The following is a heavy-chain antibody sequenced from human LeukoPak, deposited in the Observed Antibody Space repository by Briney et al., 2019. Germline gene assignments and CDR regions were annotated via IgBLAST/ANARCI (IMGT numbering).Heavy chain of an antibody. V-gene: IGHV4-59*01. J-gene: IGHJ5*02. CDR2: IYYSGST. CDR3: ARSGQYYYDSSGYLSYWFDP. CDR1: GGSISSYY. Sequence: SETLSLTCTVSGGSISSYYWSWIRQPPGKGLEWIGYIYYSGSTNYNPSLKSRVTISGDTSKNQFSLKLSSVTAEDTAVYYCARSGQYYYDSSGYLSYWFDPWGQGTLVTVSS. D-gene: IGHD3-22*01.